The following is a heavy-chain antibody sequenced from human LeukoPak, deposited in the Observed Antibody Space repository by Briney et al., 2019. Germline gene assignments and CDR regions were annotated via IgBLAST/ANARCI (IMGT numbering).Heavy chain of an antibody. CDR1: GGSFSGYY. Sequence: SETLSLTGAVYGGSFSGYYWSWIRQPPGKGLEWIGEINHSGSTNYNPSLKSRVTISVDTSKNQFSLKLSSVTAADTAVYYCARSLERTTFTYYYYGMDVWGQGTTVTVSS. CDR3: ARSLERTTFTYYYYGMDV. V-gene: IGHV4-34*01. J-gene: IGHJ6*02. D-gene: IGHD1-1*01. CDR2: INHSGST.